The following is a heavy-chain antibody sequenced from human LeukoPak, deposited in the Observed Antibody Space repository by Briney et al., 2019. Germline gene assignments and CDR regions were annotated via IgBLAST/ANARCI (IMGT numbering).Heavy chain of an antibody. V-gene: IGHV4-59*01. D-gene: IGHD4-17*01. J-gene: IGHJ4*02. CDR3: ARDDGDYSIDY. CDR2: IYYSGST. Sequence: KPSETLSLTCTVSGGSISSYYWSWIRQPPGKGLEWIGYIYYSGSTNYNPSLKSRVTISVDTSRNQFSLKLSSVTAADTAVYYCARDDGDYSIDYWGQGTLVTVSS. CDR1: GGSISSYY.